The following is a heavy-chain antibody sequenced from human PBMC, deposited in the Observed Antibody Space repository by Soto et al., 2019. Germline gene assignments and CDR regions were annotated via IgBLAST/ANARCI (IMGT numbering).Heavy chain of an antibody. V-gene: IGHV3-33*01. Sequence: GGSLRLSCAASGFTFSSYGMHWVRQAPGKGLEWVAVIWYDGSNKYYADSVKGRFTISRDNSKNTLYLQMNSLRAEDTAVYYCARDPHSRDGYHSVGDPVYWGQGTLVTLSS. CDR3: ARDPHSRDGYHSVGDPVY. D-gene: IGHD5-12*01. CDR1: GFTFSSYG. J-gene: IGHJ4*02. CDR2: IWYDGSNK.